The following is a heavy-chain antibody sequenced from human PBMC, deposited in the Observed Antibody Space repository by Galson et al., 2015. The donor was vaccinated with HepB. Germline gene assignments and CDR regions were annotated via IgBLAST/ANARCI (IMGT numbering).Heavy chain of an antibody. CDR3: AKVGLWFGELFPPHFDY. CDR1: GFTFSSYA. D-gene: IGHD3-10*01. CDR2: ISGSGGST. Sequence: SLRLSCAASGFTFSSYAMSWVRQAPGKGLEWVSAISGSGGSTCYADSVKGRFTISRDNSKNTLYLQMNSLRAEDTAVYYCAKVGLWFGELFPPHFDYWGQGTLVTVSS. V-gene: IGHV3-23*01. J-gene: IGHJ4*02.